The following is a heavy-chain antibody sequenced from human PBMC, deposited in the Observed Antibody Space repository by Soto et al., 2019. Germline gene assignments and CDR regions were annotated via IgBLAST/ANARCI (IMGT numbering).Heavy chain of an antibody. D-gene: IGHD6-19*01. J-gene: IGHJ3*02. CDR2: IIPIFGTA. CDR1: GGTFSIYA. CDR3: ARGDRSGWYGAFDI. Sequence: SVKVSCKASGGTFSIYAISWVRQAPGQGLEWMGGIIPIFGTANYAQKFQGRVTITADESTSTAYMELSSLRSEDTAVYYCARGDRSGWYGAFDIWGQGTMVTVSS. V-gene: IGHV1-69*13.